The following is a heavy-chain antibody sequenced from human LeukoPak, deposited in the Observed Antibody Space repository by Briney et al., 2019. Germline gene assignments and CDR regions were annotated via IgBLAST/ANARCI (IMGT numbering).Heavy chain of an antibody. CDR2: INPNSGGT. CDR3: ARDLSGIAGYTYGRGIDY. V-gene: IGHV1-2*02. Sequence: ASVKVSCKASGGTFSSYAISWVRQAPGQGLEWMGWINPNSGGTNYAQKLQGRVTMTRDTSISTAYMELSRLRSDDTAVYYCARDLSGIAGYTYGRGIDYWGQGTLVTVSS. CDR1: GGTFSSYA. D-gene: IGHD5-18*01. J-gene: IGHJ4*02.